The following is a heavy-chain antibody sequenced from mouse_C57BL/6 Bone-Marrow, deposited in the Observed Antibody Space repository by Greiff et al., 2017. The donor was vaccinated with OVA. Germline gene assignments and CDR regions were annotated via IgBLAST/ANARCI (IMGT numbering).Heavy chain of an antibody. J-gene: IGHJ2*01. CDR1: GYAFSSSW. CDR3: AMNYYGSSRDYFDD. V-gene: IGHV1-82*01. D-gene: IGHD1-1*01. CDR2: IYPGDGDT. Sequence: QVQLKQSGPELVKPGASVKISCKASGYAFSSSWMNWVKQRPGKGLEWIGRIYPGDGDTNYNGKFKGKATLTADKSSSTAYMQLSSLASEDSAVYFCAMNYYGSSRDYFDDWGQGTTLTVSS.